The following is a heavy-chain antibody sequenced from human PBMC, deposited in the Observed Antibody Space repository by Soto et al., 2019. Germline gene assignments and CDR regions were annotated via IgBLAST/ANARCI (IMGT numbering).Heavy chain of an antibody. CDR2: INSNGRNK. CDR3: VKDSEPHPYGSGSYPPS. V-gene: IGHV3-64D*06. Sequence: PGGSLRLSCSASGFTFSNSAMHWVRQAPGRGLEYLAFINSNGRNKFYGDSVEGRFTVSRDNSKNTLYLQMSSLRTDDTALYYHVKDSEPHPYGSGSYPPSWGPGTLVTVSS. CDR1: GFTFSNSA. D-gene: IGHD3-10*01. J-gene: IGHJ5*01.